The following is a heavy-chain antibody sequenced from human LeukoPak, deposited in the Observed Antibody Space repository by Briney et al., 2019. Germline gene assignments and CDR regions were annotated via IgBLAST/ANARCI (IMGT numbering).Heavy chain of an antibody. D-gene: IGHD1-26*01. Sequence: KPSETLSLTCTVSGGSVSSDNYYWTWIRQPAGKGLEWIGRIYTSGSTNYNPSLKSRVTISIDASKNQFSLRLSSVTAADTAVYYCTKGGELMNYWGQGTLVTVSS. V-gene: IGHV4-61*02. J-gene: IGHJ4*02. CDR3: TKGGELMNY. CDR2: IYTSGST. CDR1: GGSVSSDNYY.